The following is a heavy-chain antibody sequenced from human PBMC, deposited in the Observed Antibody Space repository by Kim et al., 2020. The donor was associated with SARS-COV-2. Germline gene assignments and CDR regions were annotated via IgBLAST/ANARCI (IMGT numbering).Heavy chain of an antibody. CDR2: INHSGST. CDR3: ARVNYGGPYCSSTSCTGPAEYFQH. J-gene: IGHJ1*01. V-gene: IGHV4-34*01. D-gene: IGHD2-2*01. Sequence: SETLSLTCAVYGGSFSGYYWSWIRQPPGKGLEWIGEINHSGSTNYNPSLKSRVTISVDTSKNQFSLKLSSVTAADTAVYYCARVNYGGPYCSSTSCTGPAEYFQHWGQGTLVTVSS. CDR1: GGSFSGYY.